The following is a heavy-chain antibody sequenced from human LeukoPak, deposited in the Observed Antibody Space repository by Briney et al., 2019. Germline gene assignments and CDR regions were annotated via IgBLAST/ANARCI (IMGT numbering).Heavy chain of an antibody. CDR3: ARGPMVRTNLFDY. Sequence: GGSLRLSCAASGFTFSSYWMHWVRQAPGKRLVWVSRINSDGSRTSYADSVKGRFTISRDNAKNTLYLQMNSLRAEDTAVYYCARGPMVRTNLFDYWGQGTLVPVSS. CDR2: INSDGSRT. CDR1: GFTFSSYW. V-gene: IGHV3-74*01. J-gene: IGHJ4*02. D-gene: IGHD3-10*01.